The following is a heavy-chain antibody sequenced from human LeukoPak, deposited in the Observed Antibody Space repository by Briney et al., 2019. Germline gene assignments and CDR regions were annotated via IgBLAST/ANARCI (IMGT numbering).Heavy chain of an antibody. D-gene: IGHD7-27*01. J-gene: IGHJ4*02. CDR2: TYYRSRWYN. Sequence: SPTLSLTCAISGDSVSIKSAAWNWIRQSPSRGLEWLGRTYYRSRWYNDYAVSVKSRITINPDTSKNQFSLQLNSVTPEGTAVYYCARDPVTGDRFDYWGQGTLVTVSS. V-gene: IGHV6-1*01. CDR1: GDSVSIKSAA. CDR3: ARDPVTGDRFDY.